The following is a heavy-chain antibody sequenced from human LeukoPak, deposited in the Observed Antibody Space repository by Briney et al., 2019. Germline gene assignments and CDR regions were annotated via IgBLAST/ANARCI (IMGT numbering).Heavy chain of an antibody. Sequence: QPGGSLRLSCAASGFTVNNNYMNWVLQAPGKGLEWVSLIYSGGTTSYADSVKGRFTISRDNSKNTLYLQMNSLRVEDTAVYYCARGPPAVTTNTYAWGQGTLVTVSS. CDR3: ARGPPAVTTNTYA. CDR1: GFTVNNNY. J-gene: IGHJ5*02. CDR2: IYSGGTT. V-gene: IGHV3-66*01. D-gene: IGHD1-1*01.